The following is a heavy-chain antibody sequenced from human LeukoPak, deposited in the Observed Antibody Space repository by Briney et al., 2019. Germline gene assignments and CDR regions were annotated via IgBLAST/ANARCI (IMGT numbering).Heavy chain of an antibody. Sequence: SVKVSCKASGGTFSSYAISWVRQAPGQGLEWMGGIIPIFGTANYAQKFQGRVTITTDESTSTAYMELSSLRFEDTAVYYCARGASYYYDSSGPFDYWGQGTLVTVSS. J-gene: IGHJ4*02. D-gene: IGHD3-22*01. CDR1: GGTFSSYA. CDR2: IIPIFGTA. V-gene: IGHV1-69*05. CDR3: ARGASYYYDSSGPFDY.